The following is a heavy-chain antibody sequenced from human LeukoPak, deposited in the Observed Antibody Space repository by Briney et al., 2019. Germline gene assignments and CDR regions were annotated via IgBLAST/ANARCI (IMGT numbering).Heavy chain of an antibody. J-gene: IGHJ4*02. CDR2: IYPGDSDT. V-gene: IGHV5-51*01. CDR1: GYRFTSYW. D-gene: IGHD5-18*01. CDR3: ARHRGPGYSSCDY. Sequence: GESLKISCKGSGYRFTSYWIGWVRQMPGKGLEWMGIIYPGDSDTRYSPSFQGQVTISADKSISTAYPQWSSLKASDTAMYYCARHRGPGYSSCDYWGQGTLVTVSS.